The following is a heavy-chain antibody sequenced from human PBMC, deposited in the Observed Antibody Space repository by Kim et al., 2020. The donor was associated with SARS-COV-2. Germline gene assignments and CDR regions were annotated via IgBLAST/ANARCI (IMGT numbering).Heavy chain of an antibody. J-gene: IGHJ6*02. CDR1: GFTFSSYG. V-gene: IGHV3-33*06. D-gene: IGHD6-13*01. CDR2: IWYDGSNK. CDR3: AKEEEGYSSSWFSGYYYYYGMDV. Sequence: GGSLRLSCAASGFTFSSYGMHWVRQAPGKGLEWVAVIWYDGSNKYYADSVKGRFTISRDNSKNTLYLQMNSLRAEDTAVYYCAKEEEGYSSSWFSGYYYYYGMDVWGQGTTVTVSS.